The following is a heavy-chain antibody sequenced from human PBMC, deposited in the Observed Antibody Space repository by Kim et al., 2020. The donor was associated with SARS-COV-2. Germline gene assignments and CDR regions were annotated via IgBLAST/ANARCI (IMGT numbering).Heavy chain of an antibody. D-gene: IGHD1-26*01. J-gene: IGHJ6*02. V-gene: IGHV3-72*01. CDR3: ARGYSGRSLYGMDV. Sequence: GGSLRLSCAASGFTFSDHYMDWVRQAPGKGLEWVGRTRNKANSYTTEYAASVKGRFTISRDDSKNSLYLQMNSLKTEDTAVYYCARGYSGRSLYGMDVWGQGTTVTVSS. CDR1: GFTFSDHY. CDR2: TRNKANSYTT.